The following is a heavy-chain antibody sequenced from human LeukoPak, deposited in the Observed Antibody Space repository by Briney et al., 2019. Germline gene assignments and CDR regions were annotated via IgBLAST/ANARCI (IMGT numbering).Heavy chain of an antibody. Sequence: PGGSLRLSCAASGFTFRNYAMHWVRQAPGGRLEWVAVIWFDGTEKYYAASVKGRFTISRDSSESTLYLQMNGLRTEDTAVYYCARVNEPNIGYYYTLDLWGQGTPVTVSS. CDR3: ARVNEPNIGYYYTLDL. J-gene: IGHJ5*02. CDR1: GFTFRNYA. V-gene: IGHV3-33*01. CDR2: IWFDGTEK. D-gene: IGHD3-22*01.